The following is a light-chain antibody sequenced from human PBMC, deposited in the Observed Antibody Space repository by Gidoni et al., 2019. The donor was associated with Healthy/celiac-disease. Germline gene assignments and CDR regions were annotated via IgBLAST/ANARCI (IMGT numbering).Light chain of an antibody. CDR1: QSVSSY. Sequence: DIAFTQPPATLSLSPGERATLSCRASQSVSSYLAWYQQKPGQAPRLLIYDASNRATGIPARFSGSGSGTDFTLTISSLEPEDFAVYYCQQRSNWRYTFGQGTKLEIK. V-gene: IGKV3-11*01. J-gene: IGKJ2*01. CDR3: QQRSNWRYT. CDR2: DAS.